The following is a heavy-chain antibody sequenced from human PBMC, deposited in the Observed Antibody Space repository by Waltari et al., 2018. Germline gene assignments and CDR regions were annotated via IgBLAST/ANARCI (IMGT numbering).Heavy chain of an antibody. V-gene: IGHV1-69*01. Sequence: QVQLVQSGAEVKKPGPSVKVSCKASGGTFSTYAISCVHQAPGQGLEWMGGIIPVFGTANYAQKFQGRFTITADESTRTAYMELSSLRSEDTAVYYCARSNGRYSSSVDYWGQGTLVTVSS. CDR1: GGTFSTYA. J-gene: IGHJ4*02. CDR3: ARSNGRYSSSVDY. D-gene: IGHD6-6*01. CDR2: IIPVFGTA.